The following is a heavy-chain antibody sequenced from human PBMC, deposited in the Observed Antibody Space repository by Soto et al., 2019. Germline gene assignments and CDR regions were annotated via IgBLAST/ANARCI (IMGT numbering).Heavy chain of an antibody. CDR1: GGSISSYY. CDR3: ARESYYDSSGYLALFDP. Sequence: SETLSLTCTVSGGSISSYYWSWIRQPAGKGLEWIGRIYTSGSTNYNPSLKSRVTMSVDTSKNQFSLKLSSVTAADTAVYYCARESYYDSSGYLALFDPWGQGTLVTVPS. V-gene: IGHV4-4*07. D-gene: IGHD3-22*01. CDR2: IYTSGST. J-gene: IGHJ5*02.